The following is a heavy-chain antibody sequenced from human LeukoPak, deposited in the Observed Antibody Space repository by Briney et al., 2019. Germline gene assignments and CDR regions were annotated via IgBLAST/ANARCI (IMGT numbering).Heavy chain of an antibody. J-gene: IGHJ4*02. CDR3: AGSRIGYSDSSGFFDS. CDR2: IHYSGST. Sequence: SQTLSLTCTVSGGSISSGGCYWSWIRQHPGKGLEWIGYIHYSGSTYYSPSLKSRVTISVDTSKNQFSLKLSSVTAADTAVYYCAGSRIGYSDSSGFFDSWGQGTLVTVSS. V-gene: IGHV4-31*03. CDR1: GGSISSGGCY. D-gene: IGHD3-22*01.